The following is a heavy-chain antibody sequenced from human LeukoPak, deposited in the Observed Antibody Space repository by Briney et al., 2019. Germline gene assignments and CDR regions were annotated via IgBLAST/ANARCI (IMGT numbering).Heavy chain of an antibody. CDR3: ATHVDATRGYYFED. CDR2: VYYTGST. CDR1: GGSLSRNNYY. J-gene: IGHJ4*02. D-gene: IGHD1-1*01. V-gene: IGHV4-39*01. Sequence: SETLSLTCTVSGGSLSRNNYYWGWIRQPPGKGLEWIGSVYYTGSTSYSPSLKSRVTISVDTSKNQFSLKLSSVTAADTAIYYCATHVDATRGYYFEDWGQGTLVTVSS.